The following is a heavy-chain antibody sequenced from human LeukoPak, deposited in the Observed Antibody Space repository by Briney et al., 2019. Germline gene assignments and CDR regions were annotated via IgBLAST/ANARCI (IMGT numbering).Heavy chain of an antibody. Sequence: GGSLRLSCATSGFTLSNFWMNWVRQAPGKGLEWVANIEDDGNKKNYVDSVKGRFTISRDNVKDSIYLQMNSLRADDTAVYYCARGRGIALWGQGTLVTVSS. J-gene: IGHJ4*02. V-gene: IGHV3-7*01. CDR1: GFTLSNFW. D-gene: IGHD6-13*01. CDR3: ARGRGIAL. CDR2: IEDDGNKK.